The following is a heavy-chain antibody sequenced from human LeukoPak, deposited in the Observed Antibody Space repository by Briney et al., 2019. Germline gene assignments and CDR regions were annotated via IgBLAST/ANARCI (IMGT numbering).Heavy chain of an antibody. D-gene: IGHD1-14*01. J-gene: IGHJ4*02. CDR2: INHSGSP. Sequence: KASETLSLTCAAYGGSFSGYYWSWIRQPPGKGLEWIREINHSGSPNYNPSLKTRVTISVYTSKNQFSLTLSSVTAADSAVYYCATSNPTVDYWGQGTLVTVSS. CDR1: GGSFSGYY. CDR3: ATSNPTVDY. V-gene: IGHV4-34*01.